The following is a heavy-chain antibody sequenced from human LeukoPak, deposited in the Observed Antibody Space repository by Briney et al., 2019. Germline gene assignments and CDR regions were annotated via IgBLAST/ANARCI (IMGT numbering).Heavy chain of an antibody. D-gene: IGHD5-18*01. CDR2: INPKSGGT. CDR1: GYTFTGYY. Sequence: ASVKVSCKTSGYTFTGYYMHWVRQAPGQGLEWMGWINPKSGGTNYAQKFQGRVTMTRDTSINTVYMELSRLRSDDTAVYYRARSNGYTYGTDWLDPWGQGTLVTVSS. V-gene: IGHV1-2*02. CDR3: ARSNGYTYGTDWLDP. J-gene: IGHJ5*02.